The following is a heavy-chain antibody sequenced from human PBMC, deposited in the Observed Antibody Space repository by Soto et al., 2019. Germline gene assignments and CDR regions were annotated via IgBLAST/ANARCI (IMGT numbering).Heavy chain of an antibody. CDR1: GGSISSGGYY. J-gene: IGHJ5*02. CDR2: IYYSGST. CDR3: ARDSITMVRGVITNWFDP. Sequence: SETLSLTCTVSGGSISSGGYYWSWIRQHPGKGLEWIGYIYYSGSTYYNPSLKSRVTISVDTSKNQFSLKLSSVTAADTAVYYCARDSITMVRGVITNWFDPWGQGTLVTVSS. D-gene: IGHD3-10*01. V-gene: IGHV4-31*03.